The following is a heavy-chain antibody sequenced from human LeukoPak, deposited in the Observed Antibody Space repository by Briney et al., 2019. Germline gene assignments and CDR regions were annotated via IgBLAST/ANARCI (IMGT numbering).Heavy chain of an antibody. CDR1: GFTFGDYA. CDR3: SREGGSGWAYDY. J-gene: IGHJ4*02. D-gene: IGHD6-19*01. CDR2: IRSKVYGGTP. V-gene: IGHV3-49*01. Sequence: GGSLRLFCTGSGFTFGDYAMSWFRQAPERGLEYIGFIRSKVYGGTPEYAASVRGRFTISRDGSKSITYLQMNSLKSEDTAVYYCSREGGSGWAYDYWGQGTVVTVSS.